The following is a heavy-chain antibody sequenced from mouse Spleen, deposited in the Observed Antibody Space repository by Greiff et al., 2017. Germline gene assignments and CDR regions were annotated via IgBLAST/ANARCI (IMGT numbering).Heavy chain of an antibody. CDR3: ARERGYGNYYFDY. CDR1: GYTFTDYY. J-gene: IGHJ2*01. D-gene: IGHD2-10*02. CDR2: INPYNGGT. V-gene: IGHV1-19*01. Sequence: VQLQESGPVLVKPGASVKMSCKASGYTFTDYYMNWVKQSPGKSLEWIGDINPYNGGTSYNQKFKGKATLTADKSSSTAYMELNSLTSEDSAVYYCARERGYGNYYFDYWGQGTTLTVSA.